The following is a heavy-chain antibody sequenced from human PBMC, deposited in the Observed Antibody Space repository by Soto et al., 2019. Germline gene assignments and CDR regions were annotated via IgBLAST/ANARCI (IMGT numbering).Heavy chain of an antibody. D-gene: IGHD6-13*01. CDR3: ARHQAAGGHGGLIDN. V-gene: IGHV4-39*01. CDR2: IYYSGNT. CDR1: GGSITSSSYY. J-gene: IGHJ4*02. Sequence: SETLSLTCTVSGGSITSSSYYWGWIRQPPGKGLEWIGSIYYSGNTYYSPSLKSRVTISVDTSENRFSLKLNSLTAADTAVYYCARHQAAGGHGGLIDNWGQGILVTVSS.